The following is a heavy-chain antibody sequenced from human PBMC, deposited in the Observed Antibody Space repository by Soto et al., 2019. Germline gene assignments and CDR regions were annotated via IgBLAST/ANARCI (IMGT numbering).Heavy chain of an antibody. CDR3: AGDAGDYCLAY. J-gene: IGHJ4*02. CDR1: GGTFSSYT. V-gene: IGHV1-69*08. Sequence: QVQLVQSGAEVKKPGSSVKVSCKASGGTFSSYTISWVRQAPGQGLEWMGRIIPILGIANYEQKFQGRVTSTADRPKSTAGMESGSLSSEDTAGYHCAGDAGDYCLAYWGQGTLVTVSS. CDR2: IIPILGIA. D-gene: IGHD2-21*02.